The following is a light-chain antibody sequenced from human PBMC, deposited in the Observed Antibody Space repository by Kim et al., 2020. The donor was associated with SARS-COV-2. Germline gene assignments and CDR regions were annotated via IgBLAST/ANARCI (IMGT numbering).Light chain of an antibody. CDR3: CSYAGSYSV. J-gene: IGLJ1*01. CDR1: SSDVGGYNY. V-gene: IGLV2-11*01. CDR2: DVS. Sequence: QSALTQPRSVSGSPGQSVTISCTGTSSDVGGYNYVSWYQQHPGKAPKLMIYDVSKRPSGVPDRFSGSKSGNTASLTVSGLQAEDEADYYCCSYAGSYSVFGPGTKVTVL.